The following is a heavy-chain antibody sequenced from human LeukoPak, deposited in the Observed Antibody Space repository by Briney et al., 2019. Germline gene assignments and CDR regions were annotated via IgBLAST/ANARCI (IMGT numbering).Heavy chain of an antibody. CDR3: ARDGGNSELDY. J-gene: IGHJ4*02. V-gene: IGHV4-39*07. CDR1: GGSISSSSYY. D-gene: IGHD4-23*01. CDR2: IYYSGST. Sequence: PSETLSLTCTVSGGSISSSSYYWGWIRQPPGKGLEWIGSIYYSGSTYYNPSLKSRVTISVDTSKNQFSLKLSSVTAADTAVYYCARDGGNSELDYWGQGTLLTVSS.